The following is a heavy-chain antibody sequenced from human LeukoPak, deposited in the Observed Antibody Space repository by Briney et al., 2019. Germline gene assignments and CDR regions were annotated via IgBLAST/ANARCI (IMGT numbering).Heavy chain of an antibody. CDR1: GFTFSSYG. CDR3: AREAGYFDY. Sequence: GGSLRLSCAASGFTFSSYGMHWVRQAPGKGLEWVAFIRYDGTNKYYADSVKGRFTISRDNAKNSLYLQMNSLRAEDTAVYYCAREAGYFDYWGQGTLVTVSS. D-gene: IGHD6-25*01. J-gene: IGHJ4*02. CDR2: IRYDGTNK. V-gene: IGHV3-30*02.